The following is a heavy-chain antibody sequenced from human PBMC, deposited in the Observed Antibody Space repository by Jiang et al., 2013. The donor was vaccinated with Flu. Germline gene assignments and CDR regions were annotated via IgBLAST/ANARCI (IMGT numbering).Heavy chain of an antibody. CDR3: AKELRAYSSSSEGDY. J-gene: IGHJ4*02. CDR1: GDSISSFY. CDR2: SHSSGSS. D-gene: IGHD6-6*01. Sequence: GSGLVKPSETLSLTCSVSGDSISSFYCNWVRLAPGKGLEWIGYSHSSGSSNYNPSLKSRVTISLDMLRNQFSLKLNSVTAADTALYYCAKELRAYSSSSEGDYWGQGTLVTVSS. V-gene: IGHV4-4*08.